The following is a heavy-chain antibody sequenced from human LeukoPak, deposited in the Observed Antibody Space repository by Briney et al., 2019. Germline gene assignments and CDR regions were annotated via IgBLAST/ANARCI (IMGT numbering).Heavy chain of an antibody. V-gene: IGHV3-20*04. D-gene: IGHD1-26*01. Sequence: PGGSLRLSCAASGFTFDDYGMSWVRQAPGKGLEWVSGINWNGGSTGYADSVKGRFTISRDNAKNSLYLQMNSLRAEDTAVYYCARDRLWEVGATPYFAYWGQGTLVTVSS. CDR2: INWNGGST. CDR3: ARDRLWEVGATPYFAY. J-gene: IGHJ4*02. CDR1: GFTFDDYG.